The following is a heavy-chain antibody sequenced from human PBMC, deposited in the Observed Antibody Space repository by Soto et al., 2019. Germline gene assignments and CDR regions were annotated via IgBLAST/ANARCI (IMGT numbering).Heavy chain of an antibody. CDR3: ARTVAASVINDY. CDR2: IYYSGST. Sequence: PSETLSLTCTVSGGSVSSGSYYWSWIRQPPGKGLEWIGYIYYSGSTNYNPSLKSRVTISVDTSKNQFSLKLSSVTAADTAVYYCARTVAASVINDYWGQGTLVTVSS. D-gene: IGHD2-15*01. V-gene: IGHV4-61*01. J-gene: IGHJ4*02. CDR1: GGSVSSGSYY.